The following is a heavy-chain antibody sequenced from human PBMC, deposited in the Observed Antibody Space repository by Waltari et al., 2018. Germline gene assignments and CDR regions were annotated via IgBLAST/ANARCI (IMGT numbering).Heavy chain of an antibody. V-gene: IGHV4-34*01. D-gene: IGHD4-17*01. J-gene: IGHJ3*02. CDR1: GGSFSGYY. Sequence: QVQLQQWGAGLLKPSETLSLTCAVYGGSFSGYYWSWIRQPPGKGLEWIGEINHSGSTYYNPSLKSRVTISVDTSKNQFSLKLSSVTAADTAVYYCARDFLRDAFDIWGQGTMVTVSS. CDR2: INHSGST. CDR3: ARDFLRDAFDI.